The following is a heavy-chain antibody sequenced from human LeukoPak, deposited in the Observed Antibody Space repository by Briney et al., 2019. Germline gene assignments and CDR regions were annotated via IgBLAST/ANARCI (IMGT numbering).Heavy chain of an antibody. Sequence: PSETLSLTCTVSGGSISSSSYYWGWIRQPPGKGLEWIGSIYYSGSTYYNPSLKSRVTISVDTSKNQFSLKLSSVTAADTAVYYRARGVAARHNWFDPWGQGTLVTVSS. CDR1: GGSISSSSYY. D-gene: IGHD6-6*01. CDR2: IYYSGST. V-gene: IGHV4-39*07. CDR3: ARGVAARHNWFDP. J-gene: IGHJ5*02.